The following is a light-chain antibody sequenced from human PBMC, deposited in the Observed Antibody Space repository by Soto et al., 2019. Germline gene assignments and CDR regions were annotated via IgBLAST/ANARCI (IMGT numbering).Light chain of an antibody. CDR1: KIGSKS. J-gene: IGLJ2*01. Sequence: SYELTQPPSVSGALGQTARITCGGNKIGSKSVHWYQQRPGQAPVLVVYVNSDRPSGIPERFYGSNSGNTASLTISMVEAGDEADYYCQVWDSSTNPVLVGGGTKLTVL. V-gene: IGLV3-21*02. CDR3: QVWDSSTNPVL. CDR2: VNS.